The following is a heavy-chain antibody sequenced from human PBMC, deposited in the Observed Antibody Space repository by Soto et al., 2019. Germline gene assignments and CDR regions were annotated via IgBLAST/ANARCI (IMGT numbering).Heavy chain of an antibody. CDR1: GGSISSGGYS. V-gene: IGHV4-30-2*01. Sequence: QLQLQESGSGLVKPSQTLSLTCAVSGGSISSGGYSWSWIRQPPGKGLEWIGYIYHSGSTYYNPSLKGGXTXSXXRSKNQFSLKLSSVTAADTAVYYCAGGIAARPLGYWGQGTLVTVSS. CDR3: AGGIAARPLGY. CDR2: IYHSGST. J-gene: IGHJ4*02. D-gene: IGHD6-6*01.